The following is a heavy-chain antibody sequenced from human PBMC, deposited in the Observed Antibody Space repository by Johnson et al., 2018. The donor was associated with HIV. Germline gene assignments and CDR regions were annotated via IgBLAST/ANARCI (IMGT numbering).Heavy chain of an antibody. V-gene: IGHV3-66*01. CDR2: IYSGGST. J-gene: IGHJ3*01. Sequence: EVQLVESGGGVVQPGGSLRLSCAASAFTFSSYAIHWVRQAPGKGLEWVSIIYSGGSTYYADSVKGRFTISRDSSKNTVYLQMNNLRAEDTAVYNCARGVRGVIIDWGQGTMVAVSS. CDR1: AFTFSSYA. CDR3: ARGVRGVIID. D-gene: IGHD3-10*01.